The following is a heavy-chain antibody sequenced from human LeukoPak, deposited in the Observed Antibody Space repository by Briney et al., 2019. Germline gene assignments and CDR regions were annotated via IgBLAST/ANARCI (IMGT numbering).Heavy chain of an antibody. Sequence: GGSLRLSCAASGFTFNNYWIHWVRQVPGKGLVWVSRINNDGSSASYVDSVKGRFTISRDNAKNTLFLQMNSLRAEDTAAYYCARRGTGHGMDVWGQGTTVIVSS. CDR3: ARRGTGHGMDV. V-gene: IGHV3-74*01. CDR1: GFTFNNYW. J-gene: IGHJ6*02. CDR2: INNDGSSA. D-gene: IGHD1-1*01.